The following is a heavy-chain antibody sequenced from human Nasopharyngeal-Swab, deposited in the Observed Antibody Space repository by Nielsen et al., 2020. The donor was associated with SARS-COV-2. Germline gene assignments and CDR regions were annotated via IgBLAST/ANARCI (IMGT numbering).Heavy chain of an antibody. Sequence: GGSLRLSCAASGLTFSSHAIHWVHQAPGKGLEWVAVISYDGSNKHYADSVKGRFTISRDNSKNTLYLQMNSLRAEDTAVYYCAREAQTGYSSGWTYYYYGMDVWGQGTTVTVSS. J-gene: IGHJ6*02. CDR3: AREAQTGYSSGWTYYYYGMDV. CDR1: GLTFSSHA. V-gene: IGHV3-30*04. D-gene: IGHD6-19*01. CDR2: ISYDGSNK.